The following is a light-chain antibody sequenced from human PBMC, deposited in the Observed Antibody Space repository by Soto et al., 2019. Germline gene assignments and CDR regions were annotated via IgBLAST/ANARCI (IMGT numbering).Light chain of an antibody. J-gene: IGKJ2*02. CDR3: QQTYSGPRT. CDR2: AAS. Sequence: DIQMTQSPSSLSASVGDRVTITCRSSQSIISYLKWYQQKAGKAPQLLIYAASSLQSGVPARFSGGGSGTDFTLTISSLQPEDSAIYYCQQTYSGPRTFGQGTKLDIK. CDR1: QSIISY. V-gene: IGKV1-39*01.